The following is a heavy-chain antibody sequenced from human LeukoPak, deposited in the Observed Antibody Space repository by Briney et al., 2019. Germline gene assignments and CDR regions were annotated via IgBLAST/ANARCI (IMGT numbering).Heavy chain of an antibody. D-gene: IGHD2/OR15-2a*01. CDR1: GGTIRTLY. Sequence: SETLSLTCTVSGGTIRTLYWSWIRQTPGKGLEWIGYFYHTGSTNYNPSLKSRVIMSLDTSESQFSLKLSSVTAADTAVYYCAGGNHHTTGPYYFDYWGQGTLVTVSS. J-gene: IGHJ4*02. V-gene: IGHV4-59*11. CDR3: AGGNHHTTGPYYFDY. CDR2: FYHTGST.